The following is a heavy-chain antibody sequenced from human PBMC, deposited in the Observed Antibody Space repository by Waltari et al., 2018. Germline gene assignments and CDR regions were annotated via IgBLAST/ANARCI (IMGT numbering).Heavy chain of an antibody. CDR2: IFYSGST. V-gene: IGHV4-39*01. CDR1: GGSISTTTYS. Sequence: QLQLQESGPGLVKPSETLSLTCTVSGGSISTTTYSWGWIRQPPGKGLEWIGNIFYSGSTHSNPSLKSRVTVSVDTSKKQFSLKLSSVTATDTAVYYCARLEERLGWDPWGQGTLVTVSS. CDR3: ARLEERLGWDP. D-gene: IGHD6-25*01. J-gene: IGHJ5*02.